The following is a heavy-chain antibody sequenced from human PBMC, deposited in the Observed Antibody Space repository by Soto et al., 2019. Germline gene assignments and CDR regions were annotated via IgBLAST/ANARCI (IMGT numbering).Heavy chain of an antibody. D-gene: IGHD1-26*01. J-gene: IGHJ4*02. CDR3: ARAPDRQGGYCCDY. CDR1: GGTFSSYA. Sequence: SVKVSCKASGGTFSSYAISLVRQAPGQGLERMGGIIPIFGTANYAQKLQGRVTITADESTSTAYMELSSLRSEDTAVYYCARAPDRQGGYCCDYWGQGTLVTGSS. V-gene: IGHV1-69*13. CDR2: IIPIFGTA.